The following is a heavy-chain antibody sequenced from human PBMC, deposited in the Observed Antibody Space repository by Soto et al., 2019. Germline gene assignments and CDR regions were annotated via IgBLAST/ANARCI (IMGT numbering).Heavy chain of an antibody. D-gene: IGHD4-17*01. Sequence: LRLSCAASGFTFSSYAMHWVRQAPGKGLEWVAVISYDGSNKYYADSVKGRFTISRDNSKNTLYLQMNSLRAEDTAVYYCARAFFGYGGALDYWGQGTLVTVSS. CDR3: ARAFFGYGGALDY. J-gene: IGHJ4*02. CDR1: GFTFSSYA. V-gene: IGHV3-30-3*01. CDR2: ISYDGSNK.